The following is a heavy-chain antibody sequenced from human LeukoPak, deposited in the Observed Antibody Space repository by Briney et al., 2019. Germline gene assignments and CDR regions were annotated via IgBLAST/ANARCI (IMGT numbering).Heavy chain of an antibody. CDR1: GYTFTSYG. CDR3: ARDHMYYYDSSGYSQFDY. Sequence: ASVKVSCKASGYTFTSYGISWVRQAPGQGLEWMGWISAYNGNTNYAQKLQGRVTVTTDTSTSTAYMELRSLRSDDTAVYYCARDHMYYYDSSGYSQFDYWGQGTLVTVSS. J-gene: IGHJ4*02. CDR2: ISAYNGNT. V-gene: IGHV1-18*01. D-gene: IGHD3-22*01.